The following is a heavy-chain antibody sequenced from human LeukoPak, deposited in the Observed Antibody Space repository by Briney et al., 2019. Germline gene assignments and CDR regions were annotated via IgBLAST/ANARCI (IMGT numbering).Heavy chain of an antibody. Sequence: PSETLSLTCTVSGGSISSAGYYWSWIRQPPGKGLEWIGYIYHSGGTDYNPSLKSRVTISVDRSKNQFSLKLSSVTAADTAVYYCARASSDLDYWGQGTLVTVSS. CDR1: GGSISSAGYY. CDR3: ARASSDLDY. CDR2: IYHSGGT. J-gene: IGHJ4*02. D-gene: IGHD2-2*01. V-gene: IGHV4-30-2*01.